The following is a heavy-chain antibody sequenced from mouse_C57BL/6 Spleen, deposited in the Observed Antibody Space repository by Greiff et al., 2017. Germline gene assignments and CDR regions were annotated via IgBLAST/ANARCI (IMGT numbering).Heavy chain of an antibody. CDR2: IRNKANGYTT. D-gene: IGHD4-1*01. V-gene: IGHV7-3*01. CDR1: GFTFTDYY. CDR3: ARRTGTDWYFDV. J-gene: IGHJ1*03. Sequence: EVKLMESGGGLVQPGGSLSLSCAASGFTFTDYYMSWVRQPPGKALEWLGFIRNKANGYTTEYSASVKGRFTISRDNSQSILYLQMNALRAEDSATYYCARRTGTDWYFDVWGTGTTVTVSS.